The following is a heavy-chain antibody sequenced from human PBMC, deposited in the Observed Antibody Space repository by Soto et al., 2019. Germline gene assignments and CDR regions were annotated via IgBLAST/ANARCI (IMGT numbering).Heavy chain of an antibody. CDR3: ASSSKADDFWSGYPY. CDR2: IYYSGST. CDR1: GGSISRYY. J-gene: IGHJ4*02. V-gene: IGHV4-59*01. D-gene: IGHD3-3*01. Sequence: SETLSLTCTVFGGSISRYYWSWIRQPPGKGLEWIGYIYYSGSTNYNPSLKSRVTISVDTSKNQFSLKLSSVTAADTAVYYCASSSKADDFWSGYPYWGQGTLVTVSS.